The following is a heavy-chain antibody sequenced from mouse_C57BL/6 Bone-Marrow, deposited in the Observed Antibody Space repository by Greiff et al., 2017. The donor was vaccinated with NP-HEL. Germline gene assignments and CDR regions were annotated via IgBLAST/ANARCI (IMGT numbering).Heavy chain of an antibody. V-gene: IGHV5-15*04. D-gene: IGHD1-1*01. Sequence: EVHLVESGGGLVQPGGSLKLSCAASGFTFSDYGMAWVRQAPRKGPEWVAFISNLAYSIYYADTVTGRFTISRENAKNTLYLEMSSLRSEDTAMYYCARRITTVVAPGYFDVWGTGTTVTVAS. CDR3: ARRITTVVAPGYFDV. CDR2: ISNLAYSI. J-gene: IGHJ1*03. CDR1: GFTFSDYG.